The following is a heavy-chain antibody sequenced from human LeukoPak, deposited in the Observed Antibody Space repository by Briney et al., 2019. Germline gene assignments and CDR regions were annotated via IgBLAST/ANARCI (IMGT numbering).Heavy chain of an antibody. D-gene: IGHD6-19*01. CDR3: ARDSSGWRSDFDY. Sequence: AASVKVSCKASGYTFSDHYAPHYMHWVRQAPGQGLEWMGWINPNTGGTNYAQNFQGRVTMTRDTSLSTVYMELSRLSSDDTAVYYCARDSSGWRSDFDYWGQGTLVTVSS. V-gene: IGHV1-2*02. CDR2: INPNTGGT. CDR1: GYTFSDHYAPHY. J-gene: IGHJ4*02.